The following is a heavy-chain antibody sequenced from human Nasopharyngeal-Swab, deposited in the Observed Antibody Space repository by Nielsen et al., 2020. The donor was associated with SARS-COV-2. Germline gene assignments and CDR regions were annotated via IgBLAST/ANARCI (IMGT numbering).Heavy chain of an antibody. D-gene: IGHD3-10*01. Sequence: WVRQAPGQGLEWMGGIIPIFGTANYAQKFQGRVTITADKSTSTAYMELSSLRSEDTAVYYRAREGRGSGYYYYMDVWGKGTTVTVSS. CDR2: IIPIFGTA. CDR3: AREGRGSGYYYYMDV. J-gene: IGHJ6*03. V-gene: IGHV1-69*06.